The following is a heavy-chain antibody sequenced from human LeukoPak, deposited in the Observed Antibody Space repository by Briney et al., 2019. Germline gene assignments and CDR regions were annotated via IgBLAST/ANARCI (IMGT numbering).Heavy chain of an antibody. CDR2: IYYTGST. CDR1: GGSISSYY. D-gene: IGHD3-10*01. J-gene: IGHJ4*02. V-gene: IGHV4-59*01. Sequence: TSETLSLTCTVSGGSISSYYWSWIRQPPGKGLEWIGYIYYTGSTNYNPSLKSRVTISVDTSKNQFSLKLSSVTAADTAVYYCARGRPNYYGSAAGGYFDYWGQGTLVTVSS. CDR3: ARGRPNYYGSAAGGYFDY.